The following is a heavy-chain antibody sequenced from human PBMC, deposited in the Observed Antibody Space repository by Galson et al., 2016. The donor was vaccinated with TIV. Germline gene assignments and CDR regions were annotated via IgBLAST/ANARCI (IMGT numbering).Heavy chain of an antibody. CDR3: ARDRIVDATYYYYYYGMDV. Sequence: SLRLSCAAPGLSVSINYLTWVRQAPGKGLEWVSLISAGGNTYYPDSVKGRFTNSRDTSKNTLYLQMNSLRVEDTAIYYCARDRIVDATYYYYYYGMDVWGQGTAVTVSS. J-gene: IGHJ6*02. D-gene: IGHD1-26*01. CDR2: ISAGGNT. V-gene: IGHV3-53*05. CDR1: GLSVSINY.